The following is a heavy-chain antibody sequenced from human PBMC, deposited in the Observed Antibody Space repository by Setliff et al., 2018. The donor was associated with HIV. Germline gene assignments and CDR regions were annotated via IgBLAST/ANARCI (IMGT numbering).Heavy chain of an antibody. CDR1: GYSISSGYY. Sequence: SETLSLTCDVSGYSISSGYYWGWLRQPPGKGLEWIGYIYYSGSTNYNPSLKSRLTISVDTSKNQFSLKLSSVTAADTAVYYCARGNYYDSSGYYPGSRGHDAFDIWGQGTMVTVSS. CDR3: ARGNYYDSSGYYPGSRGHDAFDI. J-gene: IGHJ3*02. D-gene: IGHD3-22*01. V-gene: IGHV4-38-2*01. CDR2: IYYSGST.